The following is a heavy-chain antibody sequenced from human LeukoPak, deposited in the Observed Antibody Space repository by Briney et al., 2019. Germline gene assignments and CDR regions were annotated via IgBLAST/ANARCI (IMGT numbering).Heavy chain of an antibody. CDR1: GFPSSSYW. Sequence: GGSLRLSCAASGFPSSSYWMSWVRQAPGKGLEWVANIKQDGSEKSYVDSVKGRFTISRDNAKNSLYLQMNSLRAEDTAVYYCARDYPPPYYYDSSGYYYDYYYGMDVWGQGTTVTVSS. CDR3: ARDYPPPYYYDSSGYYYDYYYGMDV. V-gene: IGHV3-7*01. D-gene: IGHD3-22*01. J-gene: IGHJ6*02. CDR2: IKQDGSEK.